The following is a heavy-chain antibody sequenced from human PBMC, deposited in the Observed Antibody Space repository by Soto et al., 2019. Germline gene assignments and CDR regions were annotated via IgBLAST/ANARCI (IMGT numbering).Heavy chain of an antibody. CDR3: ASEDGSGYCFDY. J-gene: IGHJ4*02. V-gene: IGHV3-48*03. CDR1: GFTFSGYE. D-gene: IGHD3-22*01. Sequence: LRLSCAASGFTFSGYEMNWVRQAPGKGLEGVSYISSSGNTIYYADSVKGRFTISRDNAKNSLYLQMNSLRAEDTAVYYCASEDGSGYCFDYWGQGTLVTVYS. CDR2: ISSSGNTI.